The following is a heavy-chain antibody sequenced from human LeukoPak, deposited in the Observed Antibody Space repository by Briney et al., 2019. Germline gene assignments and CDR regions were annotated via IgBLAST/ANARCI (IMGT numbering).Heavy chain of an antibody. J-gene: IGHJ4*02. Sequence: PGGSLRLSCAASGFTFSSYWMHWVRQGPGKGLVWVSRIKSDGSSTSYADSVKGRFTISRDNAKNTLYLQMNSLRDEDTAVYYCARDMMAYCGGDCSYYFDYWGQGTLVTVSS. CDR2: IKSDGSST. D-gene: IGHD2-21*02. CDR1: GFTFSSYW. CDR3: ARDMMAYCGGDCSYYFDY. V-gene: IGHV3-74*01.